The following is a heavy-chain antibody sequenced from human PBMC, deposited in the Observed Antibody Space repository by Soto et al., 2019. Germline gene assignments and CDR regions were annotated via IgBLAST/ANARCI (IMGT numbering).Heavy chain of an antibody. Sequence: QITLNKSGPTLVKPTQTLTLTCTFSGFSFSTSQVGVGCIRQHQGKAQELLALIYWDDDKRYSPALRRRLSITKDTPKNQVVLTMTNMDPVDTATYYCAHRPGGYLSGWDNGYFDYWGRGALVTVSS. CDR1: GFSFSTSQVG. CDR3: AHRPGGYLSGWDNGYFDY. D-gene: IGHD6-19*01. J-gene: IGHJ4*02. CDR2: IYWDDDK. V-gene: IGHV2-5*02.